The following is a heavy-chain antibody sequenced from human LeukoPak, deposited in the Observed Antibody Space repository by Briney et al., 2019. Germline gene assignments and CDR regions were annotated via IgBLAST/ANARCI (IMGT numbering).Heavy chain of an antibody. V-gene: IGHV3-15*01. CDR3: SSNMVE. CDR2: IKSKIEGGTT. D-gene: IGHD4/OR15-4a*01. Sequence: GGSLRLSCAASGFTFSDYYMSWIRQAPGKGLEWVGRIKSKIEGGTTEYAAPVKGRFTISRDNSKNTLYLQMNSLKTEDTAVYYCSSNMVEWGQGTLVTVSS. J-gene: IGHJ4*02. CDR1: GFTFSDYY.